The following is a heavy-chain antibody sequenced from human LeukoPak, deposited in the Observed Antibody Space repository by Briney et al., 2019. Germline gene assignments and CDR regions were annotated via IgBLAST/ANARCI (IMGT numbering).Heavy chain of an antibody. D-gene: IGHD2-2*01. V-gene: IGHV4-38-2*01. CDR3: ARQRLRCSSTSCYFYYMDV. J-gene: IGHJ6*03. CDR2: FYHSGST. CDR1: SYSISSGYY. Sequence: PSETLSLTCAVSSYSISSGYYWGWIRQPPGKGLEWIGTFYHSGSTYYNPSLKSRVTISVDMSKNQFSLKLSSVTAADTAVYYCARQRLRCSSTSCYFYYMDVWGKGTTVTVSS.